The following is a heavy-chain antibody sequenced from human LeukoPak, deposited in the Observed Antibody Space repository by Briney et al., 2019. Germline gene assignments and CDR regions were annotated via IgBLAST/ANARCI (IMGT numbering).Heavy chain of an antibody. J-gene: IGHJ3*02. V-gene: IGHV4-39*07. CDR2: IYYTGGT. Sequence: PSETLSLTCSVSGGSITTSSYYWGWIRQPPEKGLEWIGSIYYTGGTNYSPSLKSRVTISVDTSKNQFSLKLSSVTAADTAVYYCARFRVGAIGDAFDIWGQGTMVTVSS. CDR1: GGSITTSSYY. CDR3: ARFRVGAIGDAFDI. D-gene: IGHD1-26*01.